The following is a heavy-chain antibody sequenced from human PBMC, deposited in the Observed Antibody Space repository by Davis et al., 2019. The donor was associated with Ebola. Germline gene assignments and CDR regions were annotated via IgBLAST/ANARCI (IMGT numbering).Heavy chain of an antibody. CDR1: GDSISSGNL. CDR2: TYQSGST. CDR3: ARTTGVRYFDY. V-gene: IGHV4-4*02. J-gene: IGHJ4*02. D-gene: IGHD1-1*01. Sequence: SETLSLTCTVSGDSISSGNLWSWVRQPPGKGLEWIGETYQSGSTYYNPSLKSRVTISVDKSKNQFSLKLTSMTAADTAVYYCARTTGVRYFDYWGQGSLVTVSS.